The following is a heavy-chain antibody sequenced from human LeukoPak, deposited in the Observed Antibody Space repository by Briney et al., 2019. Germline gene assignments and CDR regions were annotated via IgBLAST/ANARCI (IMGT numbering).Heavy chain of an antibody. J-gene: IGHJ3*01. V-gene: IGHV1-18*01. Sequence: GASVKVSCKASGRLFTSYGIAWVRQAPGEGLEWVGWISNFDGDTKVAENLQGRVTLTTDSSTSTAYMVLTNLKFDDTAVYYCVRARGCSNCVLTDGFDSWGQGKKVTVSS. CDR3: VRARGCSNCVLTDGFDS. D-gene: IGHD6-13*01. CDR1: GRLFTSYG. CDR2: ISNFDGDT.